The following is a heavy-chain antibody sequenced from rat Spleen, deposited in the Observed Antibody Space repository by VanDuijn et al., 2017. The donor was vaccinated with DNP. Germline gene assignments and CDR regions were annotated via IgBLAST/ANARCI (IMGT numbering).Heavy chain of an antibody. CDR3: ARHNYNFDY. D-gene: IGHD1-10*01. V-gene: IGHV5-7*01. J-gene: IGHJ2*01. Sequence: EVQLVESGGGLVQPGRSLKLSCAASGFTFSDYYMAWVRQAPKKGREWVATITNSGSRTFYSDPVSGRFTVSRDNAENSLYLQLNSLRSEDTATYYCARHNYNFDYWGQVVMVTVSS. CDR2: ITNSGSRT. CDR1: GFTFSDYY.